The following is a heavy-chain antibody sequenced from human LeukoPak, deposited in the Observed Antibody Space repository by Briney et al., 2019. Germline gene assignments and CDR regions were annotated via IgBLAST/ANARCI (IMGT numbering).Heavy chain of an antibody. CDR2: IIPIFGTA. CDR3: ARVLGGYFDWSLDAFDI. Sequence: GASVKVSCKASGYTFTSYYMHWVRQAPGQGLEWMGGIIPIFGTANYAQKFQGRVTITADESTSTAYMELSSLRSEDTAVYYCARVLGGYFDWSLDAFDIWGQGTMVTVSS. D-gene: IGHD3-9*01. V-gene: IGHV1-69*13. CDR1: GYTFTSYY. J-gene: IGHJ3*02.